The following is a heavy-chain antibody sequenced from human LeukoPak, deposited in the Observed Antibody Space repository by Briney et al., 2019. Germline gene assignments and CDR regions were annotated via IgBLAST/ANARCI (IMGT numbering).Heavy chain of an antibody. CDR3: AKDSDIAVAGSDDALDV. D-gene: IGHD6-19*01. CDR1: GLTFTRFW. CDR2: IKQDGSDK. Sequence: GGSLRLSCAVSGLTFTRFWMSWVRQAPGKGLEWLANIKQDGSDKNYVDSVKGRFTISRDNAKNSLFLQMDSLRVEDTAVYYCAKDSDIAVAGSDDALDVWGQGTMVTVSS. J-gene: IGHJ3*01. V-gene: IGHV3-7*01.